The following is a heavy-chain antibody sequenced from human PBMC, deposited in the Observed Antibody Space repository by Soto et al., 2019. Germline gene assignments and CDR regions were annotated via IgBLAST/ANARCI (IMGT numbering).Heavy chain of an antibody. CDR3: ARDAAVGLFDY. Sequence: QVQLVQSGAEVKKPGASVKVTFKAYGYTFTSCGISWVRQARGQGLEWMGWISAHNGNTNHAQKLQGRVTMTTDTSTSTAYMELRSLRADDTAVYYCARDAAVGLFDYWGQGTLVTVSS. CDR1: GYTFTSCG. V-gene: IGHV1-18*01. J-gene: IGHJ4*02. CDR2: ISAHNGNT. D-gene: IGHD1-26*01.